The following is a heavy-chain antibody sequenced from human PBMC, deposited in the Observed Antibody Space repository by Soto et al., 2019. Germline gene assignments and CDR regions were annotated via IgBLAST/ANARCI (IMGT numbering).Heavy chain of an antibody. CDR3: ARETGYDSSGYDY. V-gene: IGHV4-30-2*01. D-gene: IGHD3-22*01. J-gene: IGHJ4*02. CDR1: GGSISSGGYS. CDR2: IYHSGST. Sequence: SETLSLTCAVSGGSISSGGYSWSWIRQPPGKGLEWIGYIYHSGSTYYNPSLKSRVTISVDRSKNQLSLKLSSVTAADTAVYYCARETGYDSSGYDYWGQGTLVTVSS.